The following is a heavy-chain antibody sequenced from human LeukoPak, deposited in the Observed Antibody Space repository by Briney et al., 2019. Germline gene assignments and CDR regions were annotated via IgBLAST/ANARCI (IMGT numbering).Heavy chain of an antibody. CDR1: GFTFSSSW. V-gene: IGHV3-7*01. CDR2: IKQDGSQK. Sequence: GGSLRLSCAAPGFTFSSSWMSWVRQAPEKGLEWVAHIKQDGSQKYYVDSVRGRFTISRDNTKNSVYLQMNSLRAEDTAVYYCVSWRDSGDKNSWGQGTLVTVSS. J-gene: IGHJ5*02. D-gene: IGHD4-23*01. CDR3: VSWRDSGDKNS.